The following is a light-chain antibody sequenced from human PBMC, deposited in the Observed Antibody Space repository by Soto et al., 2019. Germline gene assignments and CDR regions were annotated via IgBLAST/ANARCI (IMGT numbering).Light chain of an antibody. CDR2: KAS. Sequence: DIQMTQSPSTLSASEGDRVTITCRASRSITTWLAWYQQKPGKAPKLLIYKASSLESGVPSRFSGSGSGTEFTLTISSLQPEDFATYYCLQDYDYLWTFGQGTKVDNK. V-gene: IGKV1-5*03. CDR3: LQDYDYLWT. J-gene: IGKJ1*01. CDR1: RSITTW.